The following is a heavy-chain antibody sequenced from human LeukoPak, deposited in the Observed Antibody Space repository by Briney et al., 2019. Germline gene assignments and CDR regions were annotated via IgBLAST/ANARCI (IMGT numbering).Heavy chain of an antibody. V-gene: IGHV4-39*02. D-gene: IGHD5-24*01. Sequence: SETLSLTRTVSGGSITSGSYHWGWIRQSPGKGLEWIGNTYYTGSAYYRPSLQSRVSISVDTSKKEFSLKLTSVTAADTAVYYCARDRDGYAYSFDYWGQGTLVTVSS. J-gene: IGHJ4*02. CDR2: TYYTGSA. CDR3: ARDRDGYAYSFDY. CDR1: GGSITSGSYH.